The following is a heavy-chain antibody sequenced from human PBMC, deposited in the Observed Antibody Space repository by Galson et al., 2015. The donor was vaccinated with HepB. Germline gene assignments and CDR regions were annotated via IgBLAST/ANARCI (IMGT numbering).Heavy chain of an antibody. Sequence: SLRLSCAASGFIFSTYSMAWVRQAPGKGLEWVSSISSRSNYLYYADSVKGRFTISRDDAQNALYLQMNSLRAADTAVYYCVRDPPLGTPLDFWGQGTLVTVSS. D-gene: IGHD7-27*01. J-gene: IGHJ4*02. CDR1: GFIFSTYS. V-gene: IGHV3-21*06. CDR3: VRDPPLGTPLDF. CDR2: ISSRSNYL.